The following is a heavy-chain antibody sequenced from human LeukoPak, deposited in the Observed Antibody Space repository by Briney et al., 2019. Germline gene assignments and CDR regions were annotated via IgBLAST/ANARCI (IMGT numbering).Heavy chain of an antibody. CDR2: ISSSGSTI. CDR1: GFTFSSYE. Sequence: GGSLRLSRAASGFTFSSYEMNWVRQAPGKGLEWVSYISSSGSTIYYADSVKGRFTISRDNAKNSLYLQMNSLRAEDTAVYYCARSGSSGWYFDYWDQGTLVTVSS. V-gene: IGHV3-48*03. D-gene: IGHD6-19*01. CDR3: ARSGSSGWYFDY. J-gene: IGHJ4*02.